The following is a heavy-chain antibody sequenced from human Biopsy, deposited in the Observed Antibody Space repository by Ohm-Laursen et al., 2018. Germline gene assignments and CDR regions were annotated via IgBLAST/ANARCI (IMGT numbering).Heavy chain of an antibody. Sequence: ASVKVSCKASGYTFTSYGISWVRQAPGQGLEWMGWINTENGNTIYAQNLQGRVTMTADTSTSTAYMEVTSPRSDDTAVYYCARAKLEPVYYYYGMDVWGQGTTVTVSS. CDR1: GYTFTSYG. J-gene: IGHJ6*02. V-gene: IGHV1-18*01. CDR2: INTENGNT. D-gene: IGHD1-1*01. CDR3: ARAKLEPVYYYYGMDV.